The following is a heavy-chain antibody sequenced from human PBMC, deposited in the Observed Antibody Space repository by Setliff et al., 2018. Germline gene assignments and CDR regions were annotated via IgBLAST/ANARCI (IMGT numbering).Heavy chain of an antibody. Sequence: SETLSLTCTVSGGPISSGDYYWSWIRQPPGKGLEWIGYIYSSGSTYYNPSLKSRVSISVDTSKNQFSLKLSSATAADTAVYYCARESRYYYDNLGTLDYWGQGTLVTVSS. J-gene: IGHJ4*02. CDR1: GGPISSGDYY. CDR2: IYSSGST. V-gene: IGHV4-30-4*08. CDR3: ARESRYYYDNLGTLDY. D-gene: IGHD3-22*01.